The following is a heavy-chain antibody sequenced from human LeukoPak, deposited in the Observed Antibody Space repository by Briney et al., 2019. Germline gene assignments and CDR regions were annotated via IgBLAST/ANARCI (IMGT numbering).Heavy chain of an antibody. V-gene: IGHV1-2*02. D-gene: IGHD2-2*01. J-gene: IGHJ6*03. Sequence: ASVKVSCKASGGTFSSYAISWVRQAPGQGLEWMGWINPNSGGTNYAQKFQGRVTMTRDTSISTAYMELSRLRSDDTAVYYCARSLGYCSSTSCPTKHMDVWGKGTTVTVSS. CDR1: GGTFSSYA. CDR2: INPNSGGT. CDR3: ARSLGYCSSTSCPTKHMDV.